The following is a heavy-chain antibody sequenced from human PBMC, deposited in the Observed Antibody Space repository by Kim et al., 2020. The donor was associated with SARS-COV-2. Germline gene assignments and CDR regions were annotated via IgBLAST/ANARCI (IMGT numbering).Heavy chain of an antibody. V-gene: IGHV1-2*06. CDR2: INPNSGGT. CDR1: GYTFTGYY. CDR3: ASSIAVTGFEYYY. Sequence: ASVKVSCKASGYTFTGYYMHWVRQAPGQGLEWMGRINPNSGGTNYAQKFQGRVTMTRDTSISTAYLELSRLRSDDTAVYYCASSIAVTGFEYYYWGQGTLVTVSS. J-gene: IGHJ4*02. D-gene: IGHD6-19*01.